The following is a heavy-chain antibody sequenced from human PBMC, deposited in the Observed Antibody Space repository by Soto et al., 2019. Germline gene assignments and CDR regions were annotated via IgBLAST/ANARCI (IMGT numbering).Heavy chain of an antibody. Sequence: EVQLVESGGGLVQPGGSLRLSCAASGFTFGSYWMSWVRQAPGKGLEWVATIKYDGSEKKYVASVKGRFTTSGDNAKNSVYLELGSLRAEDSPFFYCARDSGYGSGDPVDNYLGAGGHGTQVTVSP. CDR1: GFTFGSYW. CDR3: ARDSGYGSGDPVDNYLGA. CDR2: IKYDGSEK. J-gene: IGHJ4*01. V-gene: IGHV3-7*01. D-gene: IGHD3-10*01.